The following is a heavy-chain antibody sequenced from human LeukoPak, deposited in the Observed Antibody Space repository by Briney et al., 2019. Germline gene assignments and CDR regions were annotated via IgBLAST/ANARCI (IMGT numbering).Heavy chain of an antibody. CDR2: ISSSASII. Sequence: PGGSLRLSCAASGFTFSSYEMNWVRQAPGRGLEWVSFISSSASIIQYADSVKGRFTISRDNAKNSLYLQMNSLRAEDTAVYYCARGWVGATGGAFDIWGQGTMVTVSS. J-gene: IGHJ3*02. V-gene: IGHV3-48*03. CDR1: GFTFSSYE. D-gene: IGHD1-26*01. CDR3: ARGWVGATGGAFDI.